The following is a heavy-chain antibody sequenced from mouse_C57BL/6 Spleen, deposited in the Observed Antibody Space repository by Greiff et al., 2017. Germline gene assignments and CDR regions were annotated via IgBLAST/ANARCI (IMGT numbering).Heavy chain of an antibody. CDR2: ISDGGSYT. Sequence: VQLKESGGGLVKPGGSLKLSCAASGFTFSSYAMSWVRQTPEKRLEWVATISDGGSYTYYPDNVKGRFTISRDNAKNNLYLQMSQLKSEDTAMYYCARDGGNSYYFDYWGQGTTLTVSS. D-gene: IGHD2-1*01. CDR3: ARDGGNSYYFDY. J-gene: IGHJ2*01. V-gene: IGHV5-4*01. CDR1: GFTFSSYA.